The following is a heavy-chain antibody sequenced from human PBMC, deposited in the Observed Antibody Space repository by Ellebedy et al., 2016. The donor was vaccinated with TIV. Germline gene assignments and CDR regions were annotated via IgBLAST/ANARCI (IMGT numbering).Heavy chain of an antibody. CDR2: INPSGGST. J-gene: IGHJ4*02. Sequence: ASVKVSCXASGYTFTSYYMHWVRQAPGQGLEWMGIINPSGGSTSYAQKFQGRVTMTRDTSTSTAYMELRSLRSDDTAVYYCARGGIVVPSVPPFDYWGQGTLVTVSS. CDR1: GYTFTSYY. CDR3: ARGGIVVPSVPPFDY. V-gene: IGHV1-46*01. D-gene: IGHD2-2*01.